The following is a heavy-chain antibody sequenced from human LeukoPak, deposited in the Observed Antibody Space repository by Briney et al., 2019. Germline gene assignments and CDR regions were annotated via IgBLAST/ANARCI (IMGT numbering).Heavy chain of an antibody. J-gene: IGHJ4*02. Sequence: GGSLRLSCAASGFSFSTFTIHWVRQAPGKGLEYASAISSNGGTKYYADSVKGRFTISRDNSKNTLYLQMGSLRAEDMAVYYCAREYCTTDVCYDGVLGYWGQGTRVTVSS. CDR3: AREYCTTDVCYDGVLGY. CDR1: GFSFSTFT. CDR2: ISSNGGTK. V-gene: IGHV3-64*02. D-gene: IGHD2-8*01.